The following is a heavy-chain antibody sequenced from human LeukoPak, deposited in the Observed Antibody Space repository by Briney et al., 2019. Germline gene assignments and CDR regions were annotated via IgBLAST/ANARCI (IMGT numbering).Heavy chain of an antibody. CDR1: GDSVSSKSGA. V-gene: IGHV6-1*01. J-gene: IGHJ4*02. CDR3: ADGGSGTMRY. Sequence: SPTLSLTFAISGDSVSSKSGAWNWLRQSPSRGLEWLGSTYYRSKWYNDYAVSLKSRITINPDTSKNQFSLQLNSVTPEDTAVYYCADGGSGTMRYWGQGTLVTVSS. CDR2: TYYRSKWYN. D-gene: IGHD3-10*01.